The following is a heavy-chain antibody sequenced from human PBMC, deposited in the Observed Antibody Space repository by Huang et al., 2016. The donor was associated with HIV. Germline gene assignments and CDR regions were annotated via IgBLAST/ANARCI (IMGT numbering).Heavy chain of an antibody. CDR1: GYTFTSYH. CDR3: TRGGSSWYEGDY. D-gene: IGHD6-13*01. CDR2: IKPSAGNT. J-gene: IGHJ4*02. V-gene: IGHV1-46*01. Sequence: QVQLVQSGAEVKRPGASVKVSCKASGYTFTSYHLHWVRQAPGQGLEWMGIIKPSAGNTYYSKKFQGRVTMTTDASTGTVYMDLRSLRSEDTAVYYCTRGGSSWYEGDYWGQGTLVTVSS.